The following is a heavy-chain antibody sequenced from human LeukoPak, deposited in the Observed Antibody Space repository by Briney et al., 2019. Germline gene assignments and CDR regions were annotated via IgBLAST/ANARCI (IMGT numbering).Heavy chain of an antibody. Sequence: GGSLKISCKGSGYNFTSYWIGWVRQMPGKGLEWMGIIYPGDSDTRYSPSFQGQVTISADKSISTAYLQWSSLKASDTAMYYCARQRDILTDQGAGMDVWGQGTTVTVSS. CDR3: ARQRDILTDQGAGMDV. V-gene: IGHV5-51*01. CDR1: GYNFTSYW. J-gene: IGHJ6*02. D-gene: IGHD3-9*01. CDR2: IYPGDSDT.